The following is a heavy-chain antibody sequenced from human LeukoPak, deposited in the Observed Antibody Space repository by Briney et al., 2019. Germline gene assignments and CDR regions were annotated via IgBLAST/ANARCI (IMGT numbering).Heavy chain of an antibody. CDR3: ARATIRNWFDP. V-gene: IGHV4-59*08. J-gene: IGHJ5*02. CDR2: IYYSGST. Sequence: PSETLSLTGTVSGGSISSYYWSWIRQPPGKGLEWIGYIYYSGSTNYNPSLKSRVTISVDTSMNQFSLNLNSVTAADTAVYYCARATIRNWFDPWGQGTLVTVSS. CDR1: GGSISSYY. D-gene: IGHD3-3*02.